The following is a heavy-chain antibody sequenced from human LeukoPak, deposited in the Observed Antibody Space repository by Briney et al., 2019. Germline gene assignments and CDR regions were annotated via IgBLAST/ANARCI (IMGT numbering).Heavy chain of an antibody. V-gene: IGHV3-11*01. D-gene: IGHD5-18*01. Sequence: PGGSLRLSCAASGFTFSDYYMSWIRQAPGKGLEWVSYISSSGSTIYYPDSVKARFNISRDHAKTSLYLQMNSLRAGDTAVYYCASSTTGGYSYGHFDYWGQGTLVTVSS. CDR1: GFTFSDYY. CDR3: ASSTTGGYSYGHFDY. J-gene: IGHJ4*02. CDR2: ISSSGSTI.